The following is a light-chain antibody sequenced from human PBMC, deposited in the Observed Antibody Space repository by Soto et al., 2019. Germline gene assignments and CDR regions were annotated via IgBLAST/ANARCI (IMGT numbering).Light chain of an antibody. CDR3: QQRSNWPQLT. J-gene: IGKJ4*01. CDR1: QSVSSY. Sequence: EIVLTQSPATLPLSPGERATLSCRASQSVSSYLAWYQQKPGQAPRLLIYDASNRATGIPARFSGSGSGTDFTLTISSLEPEDFAVYYCQQRSNWPQLTFGGGTKVEIK. V-gene: IGKV3-11*01. CDR2: DAS.